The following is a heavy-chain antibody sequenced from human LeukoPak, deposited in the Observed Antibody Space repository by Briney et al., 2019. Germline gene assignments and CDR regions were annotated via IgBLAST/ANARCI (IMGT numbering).Heavy chain of an antibody. Sequence: GGSLRVSCAAPGFTFSSSGMHRVRQALGKRLEWVAFVSYDGGKKYYSVSVKGRFTISRDNSKNTLYLQMNSLRAEDTAVYYCAKPAYCGGDCYSSPFQHWGQGTLVTVSS. D-gene: IGHD2-21*02. CDR2: VSYDGGKK. CDR3: AKPAYCGGDCYSSPFQH. V-gene: IGHV3-30*18. CDR1: GFTFSSSG. J-gene: IGHJ1*01.